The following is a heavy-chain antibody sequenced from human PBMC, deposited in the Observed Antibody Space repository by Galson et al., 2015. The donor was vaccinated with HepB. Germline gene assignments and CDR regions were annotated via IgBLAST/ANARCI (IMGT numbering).Heavy chain of an antibody. J-gene: IGHJ3*02. CDR1: GFTFVNYW. V-gene: IGHV3-74*01. Sequence: SLRLSCAASGFTFVNYWTHWVRQAPGKGPVWVSRINGDGTNTTYADSVKGRFTISRDNAKNTLYLQMNSLRAEDTAVYYCARVRGRYQYDAFDIWGQGTMVSVSS. CDR3: ARVRGRYQYDAFDI. CDR2: INGDGTNT. D-gene: IGHD2-2*01.